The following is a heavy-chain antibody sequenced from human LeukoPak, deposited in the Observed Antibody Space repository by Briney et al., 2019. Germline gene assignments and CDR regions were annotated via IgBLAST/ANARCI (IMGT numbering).Heavy chain of an antibody. CDR1: GFTFSSYG. V-gene: IGHV3-23*01. CDR3: AKAGYYYYMDV. J-gene: IGHJ6*03. CDR2: ITATSSST. Sequence: PGGSLRLSCAASGFTFSSYGMSWVRQAPGKGLEWVSAITATSSSTHDADSVQGRFTISRDNSKNTLYLQMNSLRPEDTAVYYCAKAGYYYYMDVWGKGTTVTVSS.